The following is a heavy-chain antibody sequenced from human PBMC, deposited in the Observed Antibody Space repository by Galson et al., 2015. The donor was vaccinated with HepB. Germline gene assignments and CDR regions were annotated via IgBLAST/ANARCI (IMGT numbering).Heavy chain of an antibody. Sequence: SLRLSCAASGFTFSSYGMHWVRQAPGKGLEWVAVISYDGSNKYYADSVKGRFTISRDNSKNTLYLQMNSLRAEDTAVYYCAKGAHYYDSSGYYYPEAYPFDYWGQGTLVTVSS. CDR2: ISYDGSNK. V-gene: IGHV3-30*18. CDR3: AKGAHYYDSSGYYYPEAYPFDY. D-gene: IGHD3-22*01. CDR1: GFTFSSYG. J-gene: IGHJ4*02.